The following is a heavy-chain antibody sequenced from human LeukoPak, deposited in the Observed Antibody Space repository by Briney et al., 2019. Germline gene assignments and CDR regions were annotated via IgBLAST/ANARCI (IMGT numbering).Heavy chain of an antibody. CDR3: AAEGQWSLVHYFNS. J-gene: IGHJ4*02. Sequence: ASVKVSCKVSGNTLTDLSIHWVRQAPGKGLDWMGGFDPEDAEIIYAEKFQDRVTMTEDPSTDTVYLELSSLRSEDTAVYFCAAEGQWSLVHYFNSWGQGTLVTVSS. V-gene: IGHV1-24*01. D-gene: IGHD2-15*01. CDR1: GNTLTDLS. CDR2: FDPEDAEI.